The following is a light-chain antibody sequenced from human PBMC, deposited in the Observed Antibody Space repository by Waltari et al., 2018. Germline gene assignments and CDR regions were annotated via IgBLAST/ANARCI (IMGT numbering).Light chain of an antibody. CDR2: DAS. CDR3: QQRIDWPLT. V-gene: IGKV3-11*01. CDR1: QSVNSY. Sequence: IVLTQYPATLSLSPGESATLSCRASQSVNSYLVWYQQKPGQAPRLLIYDASNRATGIPARFSGSGSGADFTLTISSLEPEDFAVYYCQQRIDWPLTFGGGTKVEVK. J-gene: IGKJ4*01.